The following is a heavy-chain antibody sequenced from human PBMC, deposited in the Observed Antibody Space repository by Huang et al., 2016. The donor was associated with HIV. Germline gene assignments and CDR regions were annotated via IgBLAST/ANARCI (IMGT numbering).Heavy chain of an antibody. CDR1: GGSFNAYF. Sequence: QVQLQQWGAGLLKPSETLSLTCAVSGGSFNAYFWSWIRQPPGKGLEWIGENDQNGNPNSYPALKSRVRIELDPSKNQLSLKMISLTAADTAVYYCARGADGHGVDIVEVPAMGWFDPWGQGTLVTVSS. J-gene: IGHJ5*02. D-gene: IGHD2-21*01. CDR2: NDQNGNP. V-gene: IGHV4-34*02. CDR3: ARGADGHGVDIVEVPAMGWFDP.